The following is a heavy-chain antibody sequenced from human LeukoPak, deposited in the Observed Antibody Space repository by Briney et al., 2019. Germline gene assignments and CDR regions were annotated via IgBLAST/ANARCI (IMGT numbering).Heavy chain of an antibody. Sequence: ASVKVSCKASGGTFSSYAISWVRQAPGQGLEWMGGIIPIFGTANYAQKFQGRVTITADESTSTAYMELSSLRSEDTAVYYCARDTSRAPPGYYYYMDVWGKGTTVTVSS. CDR3: ARDTSRAPPGYYYYMDV. CDR1: GGTFSSYA. V-gene: IGHV1-69*13. D-gene: IGHD3-10*01. CDR2: IIPIFGTA. J-gene: IGHJ6*03.